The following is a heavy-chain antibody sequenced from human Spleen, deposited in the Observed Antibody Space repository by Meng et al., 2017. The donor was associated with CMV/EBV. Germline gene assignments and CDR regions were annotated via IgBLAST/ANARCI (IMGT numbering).Heavy chain of an antibody. V-gene: IGHV5-51*01. Sequence: GESLKISCKGSGYSFTSYWIGWVRQMPGKGLEWMGIIYPGDSDTRYSPSFQGQVTISADKSISTAYLQWSSLKASDTAIYYCARQHDTSSWDNWFDPWGQGTLVTVSS. CDR3: ARQHDTSSWDNWFDP. CDR2: IYPGDSDT. CDR1: GYSFTSYW. J-gene: IGHJ5*02. D-gene: IGHD6-13*01.